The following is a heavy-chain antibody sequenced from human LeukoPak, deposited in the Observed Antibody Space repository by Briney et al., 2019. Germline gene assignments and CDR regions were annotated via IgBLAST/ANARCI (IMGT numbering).Heavy chain of an antibody. D-gene: IGHD3-10*01. CDR3: AREDGVLAPGYFDL. CDR2: IYYSGSA. V-gene: IGHV4-39*07. J-gene: IGHJ2*01. CDR1: GGSISSSSYY. Sequence: PSETLSLTCTVSGGSISSSSYYWGWIRQPPGKGLEWIGSIYYSGSAYYNPSLKSRVTISVDTSKNQFSLKLSSVTAADTAVYYCAREDGVLAPGYFDLWGRGTLVTVSS.